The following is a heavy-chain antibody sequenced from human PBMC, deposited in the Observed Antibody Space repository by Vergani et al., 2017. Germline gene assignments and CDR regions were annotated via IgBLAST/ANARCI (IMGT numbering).Heavy chain of an antibody. J-gene: IGHJ4*02. CDR2: IDHSGST. CDR1: GGSFSGYY. D-gene: IGHD5-18*01. Sequence: QVQLQQWGAGLLKPSETLSLTCAVYGGSFSGYYWSWIRQPPGKGLEWIGEIDHSGSTNYNPSLKSRVTISVDTSKNQFSLKLSSVTAADTAVYYCASSIQLWTSFDYWGQGTLVTVSS. V-gene: IGHV4-34*01. CDR3: ASSIQLWTSFDY.